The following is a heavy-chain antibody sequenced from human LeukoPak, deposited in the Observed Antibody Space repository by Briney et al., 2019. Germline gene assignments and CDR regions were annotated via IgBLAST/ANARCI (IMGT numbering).Heavy chain of an antibody. CDR1: GFTFSSYS. CDR3: ARDLCSSWSTMYYFDY. J-gene: IGHJ4*02. CDR2: ISSSSSYI. V-gene: IGHV3-21*01. D-gene: IGHD6-13*01. Sequence: GGSLRLSCAASGFTFSSYSMNWVRQAPGKGLEWVSSISSSSSYIYYADSVKGRFTISRDNAKNSLYLQMNSLRAEDTAVYYCARDLCSSWSTMYYFDYWGQGTLVTVSS.